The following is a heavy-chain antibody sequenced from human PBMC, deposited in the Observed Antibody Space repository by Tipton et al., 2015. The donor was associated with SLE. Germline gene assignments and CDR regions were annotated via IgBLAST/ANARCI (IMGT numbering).Heavy chain of an antibody. CDR3: ARHRYSSGQLGY. V-gene: IGHV4-59*08. CDR2: IYYSGST. Sequence: TLSLTCTVSGGSISSYYWSWIRQPPGKGLEWIGYIYYSGSTNYNPSLKSRVTISVDTSKNQFSLKLSSVTAADTAVYYCARHRYSSGQLGYWGQGPLVTVSS. CDR1: GGSISSYY. J-gene: IGHJ4*02. D-gene: IGHD6-19*01.